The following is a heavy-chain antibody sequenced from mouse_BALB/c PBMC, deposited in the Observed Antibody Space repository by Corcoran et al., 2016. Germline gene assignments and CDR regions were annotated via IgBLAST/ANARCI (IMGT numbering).Heavy chain of an antibody. CDR2: INTYTGEP. CDR1: GYTFTNYG. J-gene: IGHJ4*01. Sequence: QIQLVQSGPELKKPGETVKISCKASGYTFTNYGMNWVKQAPGKGLKWMGWINTYTGEPTYADDFKGRFAFSLETSASTAYLQINNLKNEDTATYFCARSNSYAMDYWGQGTSATVSS. CDR3: ARSNSYAMDY. V-gene: IGHV9-3-1*01. D-gene: IGHD2-5*01.